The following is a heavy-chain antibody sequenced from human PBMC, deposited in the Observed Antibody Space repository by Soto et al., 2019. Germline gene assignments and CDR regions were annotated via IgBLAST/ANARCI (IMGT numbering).Heavy chain of an antibody. J-gene: IGHJ5*02. CDR2: INPNSGGT. CDR3: AREDYYGSGMRRGWFDP. V-gene: IGHV1-2*04. Sequence: GASVKVSCKASGYTFTGYYMHWVRQAPGQGLEWMGWINPNSGGTNYAQKFQGWVTMTRDTSISTAYMELSRLRSDDTAVYYCAREDYYGSGMRRGWFDPWGQGTLVTVSS. CDR1: GYTFTGYY. D-gene: IGHD3-10*01.